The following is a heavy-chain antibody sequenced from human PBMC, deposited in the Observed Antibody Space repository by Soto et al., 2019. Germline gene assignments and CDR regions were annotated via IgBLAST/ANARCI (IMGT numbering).Heavy chain of an antibody. V-gene: IGHV4-39*02. J-gene: IGHJ5*02. CDR3: AREVLTGYYPAGWFDP. CDR2: IYFSGTT. D-gene: IGHD3-9*01. Sequence: PSETLSLTCTVSGGSIINSNYYWGWIRQPPGKGLEWIGSIYFSGTTYYNPSLKSRVTISVDTSKNQFSLKLTSVTAADTAVYYCAREVLTGYYPAGWFDPWGQGTLVTVSS. CDR1: GGSIINSNYY.